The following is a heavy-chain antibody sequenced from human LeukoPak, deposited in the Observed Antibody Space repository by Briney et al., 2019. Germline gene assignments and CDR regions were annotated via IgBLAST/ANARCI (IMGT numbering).Heavy chain of an antibody. J-gene: IGHJ3*02. CDR2: ISGSGGRT. CDR3: AKDSGFAYSSSWYRVDAFDI. CDR1: GFTFSTYA. D-gene: IGHD6-13*01. V-gene: IGHV3-23*01. Sequence: GGSLRLSCAASGFTFSTYAVTWVRQAPGKGLEWVSAISGSGGRTYYADSVKGRFTISRDNSKNTLNLQMNSLRADDTAVYYCAKDSGFAYSSSWYRVDAFDIWGQGTMVTVSS.